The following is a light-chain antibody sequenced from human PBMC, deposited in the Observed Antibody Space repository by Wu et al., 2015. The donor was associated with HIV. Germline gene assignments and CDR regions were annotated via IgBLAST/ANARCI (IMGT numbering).Light chain of an antibody. CDR2: DAS. V-gene: IGKV3-11*01. J-gene: IGKJ5*01. Sequence: EIVLTQSPATLSLSPGKRATLSCRASQSVGSYLAWYQQKPGQAPRLLMYDASNRATGIPARFSGGGSGTDFTLTISSLEPEDFAVYYCQQHTNWPLTFGQGTRLEIK. CDR1: QSVGSY. CDR3: QQHTNWPLT.